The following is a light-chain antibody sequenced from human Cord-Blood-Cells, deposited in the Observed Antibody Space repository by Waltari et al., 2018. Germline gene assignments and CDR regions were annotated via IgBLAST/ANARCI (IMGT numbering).Light chain of an antibody. CDR1: KLGDKY. CDR2: QDS. Sequence: SYELTQPPSVSVSPGQTASITCSGDKLGDKYACWYQQKPGQSPVLVIYQDSKRPSGIPERFSGSNSGNTATLTISGTQAMDEADYYCQAWDSNIFVVFGGGTKLTVL. V-gene: IGLV3-1*01. J-gene: IGLJ2*01. CDR3: QAWDSNIFVV.